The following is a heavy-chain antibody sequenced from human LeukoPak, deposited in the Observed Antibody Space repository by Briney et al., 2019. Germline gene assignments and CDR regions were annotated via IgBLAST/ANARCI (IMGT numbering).Heavy chain of an antibody. J-gene: IGHJ4*02. CDR1: GASISSSSYY. CDR3: ARQNYGSVPLRY. CDR2: TYYSGST. D-gene: IGHD3-10*01. V-gene: IGHV4-39*07. Sequence: SETLSLTGTVSGASISSSSYYWGWIRQPPGKGLEWIGSTYYSGSTYYNPSLKSRVTISVDTSKNQFSLKLSSVTAADTAVYYCARQNYGSVPLRYWGQGTLVTVSS.